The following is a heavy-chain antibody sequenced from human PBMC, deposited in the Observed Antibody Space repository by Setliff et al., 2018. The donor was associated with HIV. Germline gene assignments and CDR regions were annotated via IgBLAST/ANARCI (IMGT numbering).Heavy chain of an antibody. CDR1: GGSLNNHF. J-gene: IGHJ6*03. CDR3: AKSETILTDYSYYSYCLDV. V-gene: IGHV4-34*01. Sequence: SETLSLTCAVYGGSLNNHFWTWIRQAPGKGLEWIAEINHSGDSNYSPSLKSRVTMSVDTSKNQFSLKLSSVTAADTAVYYCAKSETILTDYSYYSYCLDVWGEGTTVTVSS. D-gene: IGHD3-9*01. CDR2: INHSGDS.